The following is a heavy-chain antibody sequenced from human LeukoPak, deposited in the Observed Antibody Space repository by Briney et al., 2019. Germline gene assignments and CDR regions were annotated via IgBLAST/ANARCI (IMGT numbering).Heavy chain of an antibody. CDR2: ISSSGDNT. Sequence: GGSLRLSCVASGLTFSSYGMSWVRQAPGKGLEWVSSISSSGDNTYYADSVKGRFAISRDNSRNTLFLQMDSLRAEDTAVYYCAKDRTYFDVLTAYPGDAFDIWGQGTMVTVSS. CDR1: GLTFSSYG. CDR3: AKDRTYFDVLTAYPGDAFDI. V-gene: IGHV3-23*01. D-gene: IGHD3-9*01. J-gene: IGHJ3*02.